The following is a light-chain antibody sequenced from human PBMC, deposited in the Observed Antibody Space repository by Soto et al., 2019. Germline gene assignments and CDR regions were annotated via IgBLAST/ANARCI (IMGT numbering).Light chain of an antibody. Sequence: IVMTQSPATLSLSPGDGATLSWRASQSVDSNLAWYKQKPGQTPRLLMYGASTRPTGIPARVSGSGSGTDFTLTIISLQSEDSEVYYCQQYNDWPLTFGGGTKVDIK. CDR1: QSVDSN. CDR2: GAS. V-gene: IGKV3D-15*01. J-gene: IGKJ4*01. CDR3: QQYNDWPLT.